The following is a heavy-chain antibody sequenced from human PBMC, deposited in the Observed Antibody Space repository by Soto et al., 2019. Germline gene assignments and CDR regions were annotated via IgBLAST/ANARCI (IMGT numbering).Heavy chain of an antibody. V-gene: IGHV4-34*01. Sequence: QVQLQQWGAGLLKPSETLSLTCAVYGVSFSGYYWSWIRQPPGKGLEWIGEINHSGSTNYNPSLKSRVTISVDTSKNQFSLKLSSVTAADTAVHYCARGQLLGYWGQGTLVTVSS. CDR3: ARGQLLGY. J-gene: IGHJ4*02. D-gene: IGHD2-2*01. CDR2: INHSGST. CDR1: GVSFSGYY.